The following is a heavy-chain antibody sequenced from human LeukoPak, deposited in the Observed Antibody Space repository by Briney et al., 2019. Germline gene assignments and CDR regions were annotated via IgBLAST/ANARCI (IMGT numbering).Heavy chain of an antibody. CDR2: ISWNSGSI. CDR3: AKDIFALGYDSSGAAFDI. V-gene: IGHV3-9*01. CDR1: GFTFDDYA. Sequence: GGSLRLSCAASGFTFDDYAMHWVRQAPGKGLEWVSGISWNSGSIGYADSVKGRFTISRDNAKNSLYLQMNSLRAEDTALYYCAKDIFALGYDSSGAAFDIWGQGTMVTVSS. D-gene: IGHD3-22*01. J-gene: IGHJ3*02.